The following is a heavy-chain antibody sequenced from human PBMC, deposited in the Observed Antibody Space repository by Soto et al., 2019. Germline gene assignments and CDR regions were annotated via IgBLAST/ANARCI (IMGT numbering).Heavy chain of an antibody. J-gene: IGHJ6*01. CDR1: GFTFSSYA. V-gene: IGHV3-30-3*01. Sequence: QVQLVESGGGVVQPGRSLRLSCAASGFTFSSYAMHWVRQAPGKGLEWVAVISYDGSNKYYADSVKGRFTISRDNSKNTLYLQMNSLRAEDTAVYYCARDKVAAADNYYYYYGMDVW. D-gene: IGHD6-13*01. CDR2: ISYDGSNK. CDR3: ARDKVAAADNYYYYYGMDV.